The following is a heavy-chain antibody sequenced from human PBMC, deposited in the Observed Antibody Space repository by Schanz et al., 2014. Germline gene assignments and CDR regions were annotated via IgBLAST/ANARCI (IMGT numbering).Heavy chain of an antibody. CDR1: GFNFITFA. CDR3: ARSEMDRGVIWGY. J-gene: IGHJ4*02. D-gene: IGHD3-10*01. CDR2: IRQEGSEK. V-gene: IGHV3-7*01. Sequence: EVHLVESGGGLVQPGGSLRLSCAASGFNFITFAMSWVRQAPGKGLEWVANIRQEGSEKYYVDSVKGRFTVSRDDAKNSLYLQMNSLRVEDTAVYYCARSEMDRGVIWGYWGQGTLVTVSS.